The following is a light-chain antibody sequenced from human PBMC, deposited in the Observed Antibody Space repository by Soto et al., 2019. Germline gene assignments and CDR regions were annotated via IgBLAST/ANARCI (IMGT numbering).Light chain of an antibody. CDR2: EVS. Sequence: QSVLTQPASVSGSPGQSITISCTGTSSDVGGYKYVSWYQHHPGKAPKLMIYEVSNRPSGVSNRFSGSKSGNTASLTISGLQAEDEADYHCSSYTSSSTYVFGTGTQLTVL. J-gene: IGLJ1*01. V-gene: IGLV2-14*01. CDR1: SSDVGGYKY. CDR3: SSYTSSSTYV.